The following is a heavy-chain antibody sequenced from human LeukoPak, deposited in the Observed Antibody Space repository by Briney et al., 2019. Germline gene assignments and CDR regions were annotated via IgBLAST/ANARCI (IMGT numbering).Heavy chain of an antibody. J-gene: IGHJ4*02. V-gene: IGHV1-58*02. CDR2: IVVGSGNT. D-gene: IGHD3-16*01. Sequence: ASVKVSCKASGFTFTSSAMQWVRQARGQRLEWIGWIVVGSGNTNYAQKFQERVTITRDMSTSTAYMELSSLRSEDTAVYYCAADQDTVWGSYWHYWGQGTLLTVSS. CDR3: AADQDTVWGSYWHY. CDR1: GFTFTSSA.